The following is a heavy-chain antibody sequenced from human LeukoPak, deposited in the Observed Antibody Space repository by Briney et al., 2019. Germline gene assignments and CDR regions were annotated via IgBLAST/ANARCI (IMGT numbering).Heavy chain of an antibody. Sequence: PSETLSLTCTVSGGSINTPNYYWSWIRQPPGKGLEWIGYIYYSGSTNYNPSLKSRVTISVDTSKNQFSLKLSSVTAADTAVYYCASTSSGWYYFDYWGQGTLVTVSS. V-gene: IGHV4-61*01. CDR3: ASTSSGWYYFDY. D-gene: IGHD6-19*01. CDR1: GGSINTPNYY. CDR2: IYYSGST. J-gene: IGHJ4*02.